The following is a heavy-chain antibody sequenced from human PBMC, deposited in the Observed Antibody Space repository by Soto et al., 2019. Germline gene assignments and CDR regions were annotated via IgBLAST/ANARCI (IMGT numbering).Heavy chain of an antibody. D-gene: IGHD1-26*01. V-gene: IGHV3-30*18. CDR1: GFTFSDYG. Sequence: QVQLAESGGGVDQPGGSLRLSCAASGFTFSDYGIDWIRQAPGKGLEWVAVISHEGSVQYYADSVKGRFTVSRDNSKNILYLQMNSLRPEDTAMYYCAKEGSPKVSRWDDYWGQGTLVTVSS. J-gene: IGHJ4*02. CDR2: ISHEGSVQ. CDR3: AKEGSPKVSRWDDY.